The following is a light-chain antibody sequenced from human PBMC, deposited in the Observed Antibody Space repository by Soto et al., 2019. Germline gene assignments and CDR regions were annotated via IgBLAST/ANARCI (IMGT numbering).Light chain of an antibody. CDR3: QKYNSAPRT. CDR1: QGISNY. J-gene: IGKJ1*01. Sequence: DVQILPSPLSLYASLGDIVTITWRASQGISNYLAWYQQKPGKVPKLLIYAASTLQSGVPSRFSGSGSGTDFTLTISSLQPEAVATYYCQKYNSAPRTFGQATNV. V-gene: IGKV1-27*01. CDR2: AAS.